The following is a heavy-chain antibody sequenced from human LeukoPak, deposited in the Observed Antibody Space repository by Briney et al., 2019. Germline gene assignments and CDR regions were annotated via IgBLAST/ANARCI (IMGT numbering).Heavy chain of an antibody. V-gene: IGHV4-34*01. CDR2: INHSGST. J-gene: IGHJ4*02. CDR3: ARGLYYDSSGYPYY. CDR1: GGSFSGYY. Sequence: SETLSLTCAVYGGSFSGYYWSWIRQPPGKGLEWIGEINHSGSTNYNPSLKSRVTISVDTSKNQFSLKLSSVTAADTAVYYCARGLYYDSSGYPYYWGQGTLVTVSS. D-gene: IGHD3-22*01.